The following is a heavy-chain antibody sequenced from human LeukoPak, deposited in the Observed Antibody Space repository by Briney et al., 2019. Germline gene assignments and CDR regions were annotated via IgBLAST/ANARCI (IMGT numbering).Heavy chain of an antibody. D-gene: IGHD6-19*01. CDR1: GFPFSSYS. J-gene: IGHJ4*02. CDR3: ASKPSCSD. CDR2: ISSSSSYI. V-gene: IGHV3-21*01. Sequence: GPLSLSCAASGFPFSSYSMNWVRQAPGKGLEWVSSISSSSSYIYYADSVKGRFTISRDNPKNPLYLQLTGLRPEAPAVFYFASKPSCSDWGQGTLVTVSS.